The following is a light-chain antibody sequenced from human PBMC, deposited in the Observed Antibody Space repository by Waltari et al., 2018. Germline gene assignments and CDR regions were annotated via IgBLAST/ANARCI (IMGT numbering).Light chain of an antibody. CDR3: SSYTTTNTPHYV. J-gene: IGLJ1*01. CDR2: DVY. Sequence: QSALTQPASVSGSPGQSITLSCTGSSSDIGGYHYVSWYQQHPGKAPKLIIYDVYNRPSGVSSRFSVSKSGTTASLTISGLQAEDEADYYCSSYTTTNTPHYVFGSGTRVTVL. CDR1: SSDIGGYHY. V-gene: IGLV2-14*03.